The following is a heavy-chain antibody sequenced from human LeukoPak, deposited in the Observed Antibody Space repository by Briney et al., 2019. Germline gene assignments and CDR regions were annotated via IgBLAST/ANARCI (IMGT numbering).Heavy chain of an antibody. J-gene: IGHJ2*01. V-gene: IGHV7-4-1*02. Sequence: GASVKVSCKASGYTFTSYAMNWVRQAPGQGLEWMGWINTNTGNPTYAQGFTGRFVFSLDTSVSTAYLQISSLKAEDTAVYYCARDRIPRALTYWYFDLWGRGTLVTVSS. CDR2: INTNTGNP. CDR3: ARDRIPRALTYWYFDL. CDR1: GYTFTSYA. D-gene: IGHD2-15*01.